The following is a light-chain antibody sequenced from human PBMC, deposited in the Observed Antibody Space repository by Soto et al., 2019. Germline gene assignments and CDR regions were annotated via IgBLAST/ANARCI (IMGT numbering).Light chain of an antibody. CDR3: SSYTSGNTLV. J-gene: IGLJ1*01. V-gene: IGLV2-14*01. Sequence: QSALTQPPSASGSPGQSVSISCTGTSSDIGAYNFVSWYQQHPGKAPRLMIYGVSKRPSGVSNRFSGSKFGNTASLTISGLQAEDEADYYCSSYTSGNTLVFGTGTKLTVL. CDR1: SSDIGAYNF. CDR2: GVS.